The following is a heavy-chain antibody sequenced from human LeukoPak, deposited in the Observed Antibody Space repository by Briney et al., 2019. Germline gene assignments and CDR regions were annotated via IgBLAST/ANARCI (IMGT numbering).Heavy chain of an antibody. CDR3: ARVAATLQLYWYFDL. V-gene: IGHV1-2*02. D-gene: IGHD2-15*01. J-gene: IGHJ2*01. CDR2: INPNSGGT. Sequence: GASVKVSCKASGYTFTSYYMHWVRQAPGQGLEWMGWINPNSGGTNYAQKFQGRVTMTRDTSISTAYMELSRLRSDDTAVYYCARVAATLQLYWYFDLWGRGTLVTVSS. CDR1: GYTFTSYY.